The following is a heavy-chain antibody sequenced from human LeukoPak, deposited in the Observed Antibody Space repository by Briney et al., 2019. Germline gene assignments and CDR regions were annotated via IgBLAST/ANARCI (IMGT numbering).Heavy chain of an antibody. J-gene: IGHJ4*02. D-gene: IGHD2-15*01. V-gene: IGHV3-7*05. CDR1: GFTFSTYA. CDR2: IKEDGSDT. Sequence: PVGSLRLSCAASGFTFSTYAMTWVRQAPGRGLEWVARIKEDGSDTYYVDSVKGRFTISRDKAKKTVYLQMNSLRVEDTAVYYCAREWWYLDYWGQGTLVTVSS. CDR3: AREWWYLDY.